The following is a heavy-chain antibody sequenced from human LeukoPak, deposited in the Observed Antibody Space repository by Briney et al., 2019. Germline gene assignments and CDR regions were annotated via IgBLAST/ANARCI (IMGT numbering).Heavy chain of an antibody. J-gene: IGHJ6*03. CDR3: ARGATTVYYFYYMDV. CDR1: GFTFSSYV. V-gene: IGHV3-23*01. CDR2: ISGSGGST. D-gene: IGHD4-11*01. Sequence: GGSLRLSCAASGFTFSSYVMSWVRQAPGRGLEWVSAISGSGGSTYYADSVKGRFTISRGNSKNTLYLQMNSLRAEDTAVFYCARGATTVYYFYYMDVWGKGTTVTVSS.